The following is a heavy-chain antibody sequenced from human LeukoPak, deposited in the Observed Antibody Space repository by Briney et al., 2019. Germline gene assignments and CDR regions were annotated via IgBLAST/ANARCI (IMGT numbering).Heavy chain of an antibody. V-gene: IGHV3-23*01. J-gene: IGHJ4*02. CDR2: ISSTGDTS. CDR3: AKDQIVATSAFDH. D-gene: IGHD5-12*01. Sequence: PGRSLRPSCAPSGLTPTNYATSWVRHAPGKGLEWVSGISSTGDTSYYAHTAEGRFTISRDNSKNTLFLQMNSLRAEDTALYYCAKDQIVATSAFDHWGQGTLVTVSS. CDR1: GLTPTNYA.